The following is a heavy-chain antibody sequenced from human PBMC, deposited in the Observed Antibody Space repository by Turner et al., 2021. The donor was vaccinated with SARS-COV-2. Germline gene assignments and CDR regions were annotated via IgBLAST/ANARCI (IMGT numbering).Heavy chain of an antibody. V-gene: IGHV4-61*02. D-gene: IGHD3-10*01. J-gene: IGHJ5*02. CDR3: ARAVPGSGWFDP. CDR2: IYTSGNTVGIP. CDR1: GGSITRVSSF. Sequence: HVKLQESGPGLLKPSQTLSLTCTVSGGSITRVSSFWTWIRQPAGRGLEWIGRIYTSGNTVGIPDYNPSLKRRVSISVESSKNQFSLKLTSVTAADTAVYHCARAVPGSGWFDPWGQGSLVTVSS.